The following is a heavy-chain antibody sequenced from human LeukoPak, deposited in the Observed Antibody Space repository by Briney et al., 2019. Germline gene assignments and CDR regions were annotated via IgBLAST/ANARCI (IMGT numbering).Heavy chain of an antibody. CDR2: ISAYNGNT. Sequence: ASVKVSCKASGYTFTSYGISWVRQAPGQGLEWMGWISAYNGNTIYAQKFQGRVTMTEDTSTDTAYMELSSLRSEDTAVYYCATGGVTMVRGVITPRNDAFDIWGQGTMVTVSS. V-gene: IGHV1-18*01. J-gene: IGHJ3*02. CDR3: ATGGVTMVRGVITPRNDAFDI. D-gene: IGHD3-10*01. CDR1: GYTFTSYG.